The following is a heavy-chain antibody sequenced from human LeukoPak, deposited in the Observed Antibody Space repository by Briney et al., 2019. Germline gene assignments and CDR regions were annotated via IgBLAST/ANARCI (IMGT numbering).Heavy chain of an antibody. V-gene: IGHV4-34*01. CDR2: INHSGST. D-gene: IGHD3-3*01. CDR1: GGSFSGYY. CDR3: ARAPLEGNWFDP. Sequence: ASETLSLTCAVYGGSFSGYYWSWIRRPPGKGLEWIGEINHSGSTNYNPSLKSRVTISVDTSKNQFSLKLSSVTAADTAVYYCARAPLEGNWFDPWGQGTLVTVSS. J-gene: IGHJ5*02.